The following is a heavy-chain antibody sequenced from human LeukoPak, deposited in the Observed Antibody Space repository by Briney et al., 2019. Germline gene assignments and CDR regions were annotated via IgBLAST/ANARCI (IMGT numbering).Heavy chain of an antibody. J-gene: IGHJ5*02. D-gene: IGHD2-8*01. Sequence: ASVKVSCKASGYTFTGYYMHWVRQAPGQGLAWMGWINPNSGGTNYAQKFQGRVTMTRDTSISTAYMELSRLRSDDTAVYYCARGPNLLMVYAIQVAWFDPWGQGTLVTVSS. CDR2: INPNSGGT. V-gene: IGHV1-2*02. CDR3: ARGPNLLMVYAIQVAWFDP. CDR1: GYTFTGYY.